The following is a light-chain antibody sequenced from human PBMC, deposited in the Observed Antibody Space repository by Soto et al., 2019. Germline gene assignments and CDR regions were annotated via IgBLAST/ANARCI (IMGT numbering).Light chain of an antibody. Sequence: EIVMTQSPATLSVSPGERATLSCRASQSVGSNLAWYQQKPGQAPSLLLYGASTRATAIPARFSGSGSGTEFTITIRSLQSEDCEEYYGHPYNNWPTFGQGTKVEIK. CDR1: QSVGSN. CDR2: GAS. V-gene: IGKV3-15*01. J-gene: IGKJ1*01. CDR3: HPYNNWPT.